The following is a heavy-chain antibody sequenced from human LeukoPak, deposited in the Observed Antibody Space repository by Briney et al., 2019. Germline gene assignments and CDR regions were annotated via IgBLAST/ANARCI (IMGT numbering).Heavy chain of an antibody. V-gene: IGHV1-8*01. J-gene: IGHJ4*02. CDR1: GYTFTSYD. CDR2: MNPNSGNT. CDR3: ARAAHPTYYYGSGSYSPFDY. D-gene: IGHD3-10*01. Sequence: ASVKVSCKASGYTFTSYDINWVRQATGQGLEWMGWMNPNSGNTGYAQKFQGRVTMTRNTSISTAYMELSSLRSEDTAVYYCARAAHPTYYYGSGSYSPFDYWGQGTLVTVSS.